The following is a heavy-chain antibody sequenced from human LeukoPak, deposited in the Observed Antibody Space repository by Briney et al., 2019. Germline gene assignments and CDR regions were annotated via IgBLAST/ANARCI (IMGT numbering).Heavy chain of an antibody. CDR1: GFTFSNYA. CDR3: AKEGHYYDSSGYYLDY. Sequence: GGSLRLSCAASGFTFSNYAMNWVRQAPGKGLEWVSVISGSGGSTYYADSVKGRFTISRDNSKNTLYLQMNSLRAEDTAVYYCAKEGHYYDSSGYYLDYWGQGTLVTVSS. V-gene: IGHV3-23*01. J-gene: IGHJ4*02. CDR2: ISGSGGST. D-gene: IGHD3-22*01.